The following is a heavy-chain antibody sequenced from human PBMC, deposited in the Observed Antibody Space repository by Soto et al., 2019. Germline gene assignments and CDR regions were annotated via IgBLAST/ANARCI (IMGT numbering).Heavy chain of an antibody. CDR3: ARGGRKTQPLPWTIDV. Sequence: SETLSLTCTVSGGSISSSSYYWGWIRQPPGKGLEWIGSIYHRGSTYYNPSLKSRVTISVDTSKNQFSLKLSSVTAADTAVYYSARGGRKTQPLPWTIDVWGEGTLVTVSS. D-gene: IGHD3-9*01. J-gene: IGHJ1*01. CDR1: GGSISSSSYY. V-gene: IGHV4-39*01. CDR2: IYHRGST.